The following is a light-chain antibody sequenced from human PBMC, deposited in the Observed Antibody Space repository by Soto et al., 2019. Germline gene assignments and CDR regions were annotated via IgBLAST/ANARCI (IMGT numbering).Light chain of an antibody. CDR1: QSISSW. V-gene: IGKV1-5*01. CDR3: QQYNSYAWT. Sequence: DIQMTQSPSTLSASVGDRVTITCRASQSISSWLAWYQQKPGKAPKLLIYDASSLESGVPSRFSGSGSGTEFTLTISSLQPDDVATDYCQQYNSYAWTFGHGTKVEIK. CDR2: DAS. J-gene: IGKJ1*01.